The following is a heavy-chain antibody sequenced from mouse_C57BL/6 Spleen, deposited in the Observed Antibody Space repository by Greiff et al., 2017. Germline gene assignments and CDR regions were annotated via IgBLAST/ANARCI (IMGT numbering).Heavy chain of an antibody. Sequence: DVQLQESGAELVKPGASVKLSCTASGFNIKDYYMHWVKQRTEQGLEWIGRIDPEDGETKYAPKFQGKATITADTSSNTANLQLSSLTSEDTAVYYCATTVVADWYFDVWGTGTTVTVSS. J-gene: IGHJ1*03. CDR1: GFNIKDYY. V-gene: IGHV14-2*01. D-gene: IGHD1-1*01. CDR2: IDPEDGET. CDR3: ATTVVADWYFDV.